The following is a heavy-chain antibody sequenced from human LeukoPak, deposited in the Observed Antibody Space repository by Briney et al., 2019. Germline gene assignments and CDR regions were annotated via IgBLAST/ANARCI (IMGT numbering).Heavy chain of an antibody. Sequence: SETLSLTCAVSGGSISSGGYSWSWIRQPPGKGLEWIGYIYHSGSTYYNPSLKSRVTISVDRSSTTAYLQWSSLKASDTAMYYCARHWAEYCGGDCYSYFQYWGQGTLVTVSS. CDR1: GGSISSGGYS. J-gene: IGHJ1*01. CDR2: IYHSGST. V-gene: IGHV4-30-2*01. CDR3: ARHWAEYCGGDCYSYFQY. D-gene: IGHD2-21*02.